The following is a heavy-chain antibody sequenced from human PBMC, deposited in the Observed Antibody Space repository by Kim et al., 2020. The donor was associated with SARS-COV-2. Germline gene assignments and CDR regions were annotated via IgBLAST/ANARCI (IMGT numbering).Heavy chain of an antibody. D-gene: IGHD6-13*01. CDR3: AGGQQVAL. Sequence: GGSLRLSCEASGLTFSSYWMTWVRQAPGKGLEWVANIKQDASERYYVDSVKGRFTISRDNAKNSLYLQMNSLRAEDTAVYYCAGGQQVALWGLGTLVTVSS. CDR2: IKQDASER. J-gene: IGHJ4*02. V-gene: IGHV3-7*01. CDR1: GLTFSSYW.